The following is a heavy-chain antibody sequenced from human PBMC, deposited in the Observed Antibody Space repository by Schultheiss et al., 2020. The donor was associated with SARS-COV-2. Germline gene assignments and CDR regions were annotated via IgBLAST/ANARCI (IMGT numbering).Heavy chain of an antibody. V-gene: IGHV4-34*01. CDR2: ISHSGST. CDR1: GGSFSDFY. CDR3: ARDSTVAGTHDAFDI. J-gene: IGHJ3*02. Sequence: SQTLSLTCGVHGGSFSDFYWTWVRQPPGQGLEWIGEISHSGSTKYSPSLKSRVTLLVDTSKNQFSLKLSSVTAADTAVYYCARDSTVAGTHDAFDIWGQGTMVTVSS. D-gene: IGHD6-19*01.